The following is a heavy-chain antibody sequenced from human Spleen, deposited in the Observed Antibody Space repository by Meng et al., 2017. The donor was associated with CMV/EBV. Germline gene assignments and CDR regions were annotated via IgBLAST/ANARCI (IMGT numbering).Heavy chain of an antibody. Sequence: GESLKISCAVSGFAFSNFAMSWVRQAPGKGLEWVSEINGRGDRTYYADSVKGRFTISRDNSKDTVFLQMTSLRAEDTAMYFCAKDYSFGYEVHYSDYWGQGTLVTVSS. CDR2: INGRGDRT. V-gene: IGHV3-23*01. D-gene: IGHD3-22*01. CDR1: GFAFSNFA. CDR3: AKDYSFGYEVHYSDY. J-gene: IGHJ4*02.